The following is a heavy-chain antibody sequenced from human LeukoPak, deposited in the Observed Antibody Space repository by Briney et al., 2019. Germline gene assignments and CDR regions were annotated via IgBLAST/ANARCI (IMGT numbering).Heavy chain of an antibody. Sequence: GGSLRLSCAASGFTFSSYEMNWVRQAPGKGLEWVSYISSSGSTIYYADSVKGRFTISRDNAKNSLYLQMNSLRAEDTAVYYCARARGDYFNWFDPWGQGTLVTVSS. CDR2: ISSSGSTI. D-gene: IGHD4-17*01. CDR3: ARARGDYFNWFDP. V-gene: IGHV3-48*03. CDR1: GFTFSSYE. J-gene: IGHJ5*02.